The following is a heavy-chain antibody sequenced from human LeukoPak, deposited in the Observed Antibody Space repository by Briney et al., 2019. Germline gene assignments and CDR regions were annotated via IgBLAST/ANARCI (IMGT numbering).Heavy chain of an antibody. CDR2: IGWDGEDT. Sequence: GGSLRLSCVASGFTFDDYTMHWVRQAPGKGLEWVSIIGWDGEDTHYADSVKGRFTIARDNNKNSLHLQMDSLRTEDTALYYCAKGLCSGGSCCPDHWGQGTLVTVSS. CDR1: GFTFDDYT. D-gene: IGHD2-15*01. J-gene: IGHJ5*02. CDR3: AKGLCSGGSCCPDH. V-gene: IGHV3-43*01.